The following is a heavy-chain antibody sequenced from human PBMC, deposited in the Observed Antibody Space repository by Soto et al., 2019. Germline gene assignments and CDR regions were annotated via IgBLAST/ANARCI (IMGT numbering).Heavy chain of an antibody. Sequence: SQTLSLTCVISGDSVSSNSAAWNWIRQSPSRGLEWLGRTYYRSKWYNDYAVSVRSRITINPDTSKNQFSLQLNSVTPEDTAVYYCARRIAARRGDLLDPCGQGPLVTLSS. V-gene: IGHV6-1*01. CDR1: GDSVSSNSAA. CDR2: TYYRSKWYN. J-gene: IGHJ5*02. CDR3: ARRIAARRGDLLDP. D-gene: IGHD6-6*01.